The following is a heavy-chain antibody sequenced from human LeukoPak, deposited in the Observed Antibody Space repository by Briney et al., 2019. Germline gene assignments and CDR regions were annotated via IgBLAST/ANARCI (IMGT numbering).Heavy chain of an antibody. Sequence: GGSLRLSCAASGFIFSSYGMHWVRQAPGKGLEWVAVIWYDGSNKYYADSVKGRYTISRDNSKNTLYLQMNSLRAEDTAVYYCARDTIVATIPYYYYGMDVWGKGTTVTVSS. D-gene: IGHD5-12*01. CDR1: GFIFSSYG. CDR3: ARDTIVATIPYYYYGMDV. V-gene: IGHV3-33*01. J-gene: IGHJ6*04. CDR2: IWYDGSNK.